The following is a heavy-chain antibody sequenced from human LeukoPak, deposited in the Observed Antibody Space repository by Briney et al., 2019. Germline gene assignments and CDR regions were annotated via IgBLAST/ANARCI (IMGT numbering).Heavy chain of an antibody. Sequence: GGSLRLSCAASGFTFSSYDMSWVRQAPGKGLEWVSTITNSGGSTYYAGSVKGRFTISRDNSKNTLYLQMNSLRVEDTAVYSCAKDLSSSSDSFDCWGQGTLVTVSS. CDR3: AKDLSSSSDSFDC. CDR1: GFTFSSYD. CDR2: ITNSGGST. D-gene: IGHD6-6*01. J-gene: IGHJ4*02. V-gene: IGHV3-23*01.